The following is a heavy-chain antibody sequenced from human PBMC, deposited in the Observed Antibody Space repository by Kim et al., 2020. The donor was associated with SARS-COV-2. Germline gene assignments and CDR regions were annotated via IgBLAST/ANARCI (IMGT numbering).Heavy chain of an antibody. D-gene: IGHD6-19*01. V-gene: IGHV3-74*01. Sequence: ADSVKGRFTIPRENAKNTLYLQMNSLRAEDTAVYYCSRRAYSSGWWYFDYWGQGTLVTVSS. J-gene: IGHJ4*02. CDR3: SRRAYSSGWWYFDY.